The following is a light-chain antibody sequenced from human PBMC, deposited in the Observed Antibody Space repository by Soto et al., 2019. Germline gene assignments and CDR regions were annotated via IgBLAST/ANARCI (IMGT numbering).Light chain of an antibody. V-gene: IGLV1-44*01. CDR2: SNN. J-gene: IGLJ1*01. CDR1: SSNIGSNT. CDR3: EAWDDSLSGVV. Sequence: QSVLTQPPSASGTPGQRVTISCSGSSSNIGSNTVNWYQQLPGTAPKLLIYSNNQRPSGVPDRFSGSKSGTSASLAISGLQSEDEADYYCEAWDDSLSGVVFGTGTKLTVL.